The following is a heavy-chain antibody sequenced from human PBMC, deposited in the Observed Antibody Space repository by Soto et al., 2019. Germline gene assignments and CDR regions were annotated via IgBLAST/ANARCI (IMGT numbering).Heavy chain of an antibody. J-gene: IGHJ6*02. Sequence: SETLSLTCTVSGGSISSGGYYWSWIRQHPGKGLEWIGYIYYSGSTYYNPSLKSRVTISVDTSKNQFSLKLSSVTAADTAVYYCARDLYYDSSGYFTRRYYYYGMDVWGQGTTVTVSS. D-gene: IGHD3-22*01. CDR3: ARDLYYDSSGYFTRRYYYYGMDV. V-gene: IGHV4-31*03. CDR2: IYYSGST. CDR1: GGSISSGGYY.